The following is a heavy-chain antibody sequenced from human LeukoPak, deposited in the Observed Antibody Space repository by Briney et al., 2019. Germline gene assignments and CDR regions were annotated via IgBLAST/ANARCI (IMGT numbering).Heavy chain of an antibody. CDR2: ISWNSGSI. Sequence: GRSLRLSCAASGFTFDDYAMHWVRQAPGKGLEWGSGISWNSGSIGYADSVKGRFTISRDDAKNSLYLQMNSLRAEDMALYYCAKSGTSGYAFDYWGQGTLVTVSS. CDR1: GFTFDDYA. J-gene: IGHJ4*02. D-gene: IGHD3-22*01. V-gene: IGHV3-9*03. CDR3: AKSGTSGYAFDY.